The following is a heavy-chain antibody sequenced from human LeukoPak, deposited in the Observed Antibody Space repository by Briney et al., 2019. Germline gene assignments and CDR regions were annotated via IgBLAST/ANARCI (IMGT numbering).Heavy chain of an antibody. J-gene: IGHJ4*02. D-gene: IGHD3-9*01. CDR1: GYTFTGYY. Sequence: ASVKVSCKASGYTFTGYYMHWVRQAPGQGLEWMGWINPNSGGTNYAQKFQGRVTMTRDTSISTAYMELSRLRSGDTAVYYCARGGEFLLRYFDWLLWYWGQGTLVTVSS. CDR3: ARGGEFLLRYFDWLLWY. CDR2: INPNSGGT. V-gene: IGHV1-2*02.